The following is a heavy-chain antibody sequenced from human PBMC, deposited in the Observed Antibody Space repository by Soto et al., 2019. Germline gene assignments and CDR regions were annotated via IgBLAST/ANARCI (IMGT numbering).Heavy chain of an antibody. CDR1: GYTFTNYA. V-gene: IGHV1-18*04. CDR2: ISAYNGDT. D-gene: IGHD6-13*01. J-gene: IGHJ6*02. CDR3: AREGGSNSWYGVGYYYYGMDV. Sequence: QVQPVQSGAEVKKPGASVKVSCKASGYTFTNYAISWVRQAPGQGLEWMGWISAYNGDTKYAQKLQGRVTMTTDTSTTTAYMELRSLRSDDAAVYFCAREGGSNSWYGVGYYYYGMDVWGQGTTVTVSS.